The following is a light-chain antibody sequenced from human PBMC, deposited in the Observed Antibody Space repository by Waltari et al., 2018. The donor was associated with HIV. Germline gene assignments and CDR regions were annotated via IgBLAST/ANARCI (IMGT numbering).Light chain of an antibody. J-gene: IGLJ3*02. CDR3: AAWDDSLNAWV. Sequence: SVLTQPPSASGTPGQRVSISCSGSSANIGSNIVNWYQPLPGTAPKLLIYSNNQRPSGVPDRFSGSKSGTSASLAISGLQSEDEADYYCAAWDDSLNAWVFGGGTKLTVL. CDR1: SANIGSNI. V-gene: IGLV1-44*01. CDR2: SNN.